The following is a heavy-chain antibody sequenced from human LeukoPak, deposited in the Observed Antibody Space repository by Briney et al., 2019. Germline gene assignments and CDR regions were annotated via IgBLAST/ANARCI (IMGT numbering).Heavy chain of an antibody. CDR3: ARGVGFSGSGSYFTFDY. CDR2: IWYDGSEK. D-gene: IGHD3-10*01. Sequence: GGSLRLSCAASEFTFSSHGMHWVRQAPGKGLEWVAVIWYDGSEKYSADSVKGRFTISRDNSKNTLYLQVNSLRAEDTAVYYCARGVGFSGSGSYFTFDYWGQGTLVTVSS. V-gene: IGHV3-33*01. J-gene: IGHJ4*02. CDR1: EFTFSSHG.